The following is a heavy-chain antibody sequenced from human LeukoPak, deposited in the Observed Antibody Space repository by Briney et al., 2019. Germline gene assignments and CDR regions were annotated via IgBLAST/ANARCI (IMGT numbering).Heavy chain of an antibody. J-gene: IGHJ4*02. CDR2: IIPIFGTA. Sequence: SVKVSCKASGGTFSSYAISWVRQAPGQGLEWMGGIIPIFGTANYAQKFQGRVTITADKSTSTAYMELSSLRSEDTAVYYCARDPNSYGTSNYFDYWGQGTLVTVSS. CDR1: GGTFSSYA. CDR3: ARDPNSYGTSNYFDY. D-gene: IGHD5-18*01. V-gene: IGHV1-69*06.